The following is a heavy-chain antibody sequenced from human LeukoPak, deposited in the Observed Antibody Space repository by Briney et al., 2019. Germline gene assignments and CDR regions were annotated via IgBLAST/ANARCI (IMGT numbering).Heavy chain of an antibody. V-gene: IGHV1-8*01. J-gene: IGHJ3*02. D-gene: IGHD2/OR15-2a*01. CDR2: MNPNSGNT. Sequence: GASVKVSCKASGYTFTSYDINWVRQATGQGLEWMGWMNPNSGNTGYAQKFQGRVTMTRNTSISTAYMELSSLRSEDTAVYYCARDFQSRVDDASDIWGQGTMVTVSS. CDR3: ARDFQSRVDDASDI. CDR1: GYTFTSYD.